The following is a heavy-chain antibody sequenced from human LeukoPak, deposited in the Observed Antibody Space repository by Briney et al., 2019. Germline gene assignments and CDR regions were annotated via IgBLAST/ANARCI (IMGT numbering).Heavy chain of an antibody. V-gene: IGHV4-39*07. D-gene: IGHD2-2*02. CDR2: IYYSGST. Sequence: PSETLSLTCTVSGGSISSSSYYWGWIRQPPGKGLEWIGSIYYSGSTYYNPSLKSRVTISVDTSKNQFSLKLSSVTAADTAVYYCARDESCSSTSCYTAGWFDPWGQGTLVTVSS. J-gene: IGHJ5*02. CDR1: GGSISSSSYY. CDR3: ARDESCSSTSCYTAGWFDP.